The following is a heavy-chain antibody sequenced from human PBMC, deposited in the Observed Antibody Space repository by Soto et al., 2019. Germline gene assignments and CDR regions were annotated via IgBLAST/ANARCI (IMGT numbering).Heavy chain of an antibody. CDR3: ARVRWETNRSVLDY. D-gene: IGHD1-26*01. CDR2: IYYSGRT. Sequence: SETLSLTCTVSGGSISSGDYYWSWIRQPPGKGLEWIGYIYYSGRTYYNPSLKSRVTISVDTSKNQFSLKLSSVTAADTAVYYCARVRWETNRSVLDYWGQGTLVTVSS. CDR1: GGSISSGDYY. V-gene: IGHV4-30-4*01. J-gene: IGHJ4*02.